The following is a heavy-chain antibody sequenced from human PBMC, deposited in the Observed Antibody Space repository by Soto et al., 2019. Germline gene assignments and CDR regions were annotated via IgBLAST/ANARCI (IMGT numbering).Heavy chain of an antibody. CDR1: GFTFSNYE. V-gene: IGHV3-48*03. CDR2: ISRSGTI. J-gene: IGHJ6*02. CDR3: ARERITLIGVVINYYTGMDV. D-gene: IGHD3-3*01. Sequence: EGQLVESGGGLVQPGGSLRLSCEASGFTFSNYEMNWVRQAPGKGLEWVSYISRSGTIYYADSVKGRFTISRDNAKNSLYLQMTSLRAEDTAVYYCARERITLIGVVINYYTGMDVWGHGTTVTVSS.